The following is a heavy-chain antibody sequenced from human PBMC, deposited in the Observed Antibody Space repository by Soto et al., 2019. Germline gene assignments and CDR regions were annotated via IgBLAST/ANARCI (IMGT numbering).Heavy chain of an antibody. CDR1: GSSSTYY. CDR3: ARDQVGPTHFDF. CDR2: IYYMGRT. D-gene: IGHD1-26*01. J-gene: IGHJ4*02. V-gene: IGHV4-59*01. Sequence: SETLSLTCTVGSSSTYYWNWIRQPPGNGLEWIGYIYYMGRTNYNSSLKRRVTMSIDTSKNQFSLKLSSVTAADTAIYYCARDQVGPTHFDFWGQGVPVTVS.